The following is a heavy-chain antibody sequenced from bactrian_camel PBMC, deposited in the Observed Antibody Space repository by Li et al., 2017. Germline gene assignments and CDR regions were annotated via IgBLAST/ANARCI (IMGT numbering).Heavy chain of an antibody. V-gene: IGHV3-2*01. CDR3: AAESRTSIGGIPICEGLGY. CDR2: IYSDGINT. J-gene: IGHJ6*01. CDR1: GFPFSSYD. Sequence: HVQLVESGGGLVQPGGSLRLSCAASGFPFSSYDMSWVRQAPGKGLEWVTSIYSDGINTYYADSVKGRFTISRDNAKNTLYLQMNSLKPEDTAVYYCAAESRTSIGGIPICEGLGYWGHGTQVTVS. D-gene: IGHD1*01.